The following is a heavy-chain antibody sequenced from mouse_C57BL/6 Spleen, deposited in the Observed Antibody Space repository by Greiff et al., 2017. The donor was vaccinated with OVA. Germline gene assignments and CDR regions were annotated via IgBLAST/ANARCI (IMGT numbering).Heavy chain of an antibody. V-gene: IGHV5-17*01. D-gene: IGHD1-1*01. CDR1: GFTFSDYG. CDR3: ARGYYGSSPYYAMDY. CDR2: ISSGSSTI. Sequence: EVKLMESGGGLVKPGGSLKLSCAASGFTFSDYGMHWVRQAPEKGLEWVAYISSGSSTIYYADTVKGRFTISRDNAKNTLFLQMTSLRSEDTAMYYFARGYYGSSPYYAMDYWGQGTSVTVSS. J-gene: IGHJ4*01.